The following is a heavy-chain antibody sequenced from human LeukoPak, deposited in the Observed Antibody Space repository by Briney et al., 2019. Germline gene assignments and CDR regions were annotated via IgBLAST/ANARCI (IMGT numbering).Heavy chain of an antibody. V-gene: IGHV4-34*01. CDR3: ARVLRFLEWLPISFDY. Sequence: SETLSLTCAVYGGSFSGYYWSWIRQPPGKGLEWMREINHSGSTNYNPSLKSRVTISVDTSKNQFSLKLSSVTAADTAVYYCARVLRFLEWLPISFDYWGQGTLVTVSS. CDR1: GGSFSGYY. J-gene: IGHJ4*02. D-gene: IGHD3-3*01. CDR2: INHSGST.